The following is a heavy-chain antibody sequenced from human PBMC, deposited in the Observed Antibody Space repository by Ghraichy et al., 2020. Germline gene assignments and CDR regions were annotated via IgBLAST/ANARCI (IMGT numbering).Heavy chain of an antibody. CDR3: ARDMRYYGSGTYLLHGMDV. V-gene: IGHV4-4*02. CDR2: IYHTGST. CDR1: GGSISNSNW. J-gene: IGHJ6*02. D-gene: IGHD3-10*01. Sequence: SETLSLTCTVSGGSISNSNWWSWVRQPPGKGLEWIGDIYHTGSTDFNPSLKSRVTISVDKSKNYFSLKVTSVTAADTAVYYWARDMRYYGSGTYLLHGMDVWGQGTTVTVSS.